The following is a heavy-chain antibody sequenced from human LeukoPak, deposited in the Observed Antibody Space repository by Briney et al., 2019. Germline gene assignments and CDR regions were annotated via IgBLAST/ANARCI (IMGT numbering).Heavy chain of an antibody. CDR2: INPNSGGT. Sequence: ASVTVSCKASGYTLTDYYMHWVRQAPGQGLEWMGRINPNSGGTNYAQKFQGRVTMTRDTSISTVYMELSRLRSDDTAVYHCARVGYYESSGYYEYWGQGTLVTVSS. CDR1: GYTLTDYY. D-gene: IGHD3-22*01. CDR3: ARVGYYESSGYYEY. J-gene: IGHJ4*02. V-gene: IGHV1-2*06.